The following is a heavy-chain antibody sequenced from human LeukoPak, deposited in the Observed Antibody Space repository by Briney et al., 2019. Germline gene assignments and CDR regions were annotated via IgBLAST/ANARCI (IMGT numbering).Heavy chain of an antibody. CDR2: IYASGST. V-gene: IGHV4-4*07. J-gene: IGHJ6*03. CDR1: GDSMSDSY. Sequence: PSETLSLTCTVSGDSMSDSYWSWIRQPAGKGLEWIGRIYASGSTNYNPSLKSRVTPSVDTSSNQFSLTLGSVTAADTAVYHCARDIRSHNGPGGYYYYYMDVWGKGTTVTVSS. CDR3: ARDIRSHNGPGGYYYYYMDV. D-gene: IGHD2-8*01.